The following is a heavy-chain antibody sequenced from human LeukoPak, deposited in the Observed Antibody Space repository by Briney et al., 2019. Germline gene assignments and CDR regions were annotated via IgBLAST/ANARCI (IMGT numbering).Heavy chain of an antibody. Sequence: SETLSLTCTVSGGSISSYYWSWIRQPPGKGLEWIGYIYYSGSTNYNPSLKSRVTISVDTSKNQFSLKLSSVTAADTAVYYCARVGYFDWSSDYWGQGTLVTVSS. CDR3: ARVGYFDWSSDY. J-gene: IGHJ4*02. CDR2: IYYSGST. V-gene: IGHV4-59*01. CDR1: GGSISSYY. D-gene: IGHD3-9*01.